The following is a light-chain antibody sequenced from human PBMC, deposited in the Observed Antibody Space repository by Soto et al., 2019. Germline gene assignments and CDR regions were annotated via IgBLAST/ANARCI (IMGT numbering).Light chain of an antibody. Sequence: QPVLTQPPSASGSPGQSVTISCTGTSSDVGGYNYDSWYQQHPGKAPKLIIYEVAKRPSGVPDRISGSKSGNTASLTVSGLQAEDEADYYCSSYADRNKFLFGGGTKLTVL. CDR1: SSDVGGYNY. V-gene: IGLV2-8*01. CDR3: SSYADRNKFL. CDR2: EVA. J-gene: IGLJ3*02.